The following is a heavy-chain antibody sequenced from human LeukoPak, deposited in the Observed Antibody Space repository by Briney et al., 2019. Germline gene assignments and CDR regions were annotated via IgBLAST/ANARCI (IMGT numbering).Heavy chain of an antibody. Sequence: PGGSLRLSCVVSRFPFSICEMNWVRQAPGKGLEWVSNIHSSGTVKYYSDSVKGRFSISRDNAKSSLYLQMNSLRVEDTAVYYCALLTVASDFDYWGQGALVTVSS. CDR2: IHSSGTVK. V-gene: IGHV3-48*03. CDR3: ALLTVASDFDY. J-gene: IGHJ4*02. D-gene: IGHD5-12*01. CDR1: RFPFSICE.